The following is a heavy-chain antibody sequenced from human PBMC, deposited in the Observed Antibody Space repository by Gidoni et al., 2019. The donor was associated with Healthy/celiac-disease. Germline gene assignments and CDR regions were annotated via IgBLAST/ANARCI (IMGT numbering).Heavy chain of an antibody. V-gene: IGHV3-21*01. CDR1: GFTFSSYS. CDR2: ISSSSSYI. J-gene: IGHJ4*02. D-gene: IGHD2-21*02. CDR3: ARVLRAYCGGDCYDFDY. Sequence: EVQLVESGGGLVKPGGSLRLSCAASGFTFSSYSMNWVRQAPGKGLEWVSSISSSSSYIYYADSVKGRFTISRDNAKNSLYLQMNSLRAEDTAVYYCARVLRAYCGGDCYDFDYWGQGTLVTVSS.